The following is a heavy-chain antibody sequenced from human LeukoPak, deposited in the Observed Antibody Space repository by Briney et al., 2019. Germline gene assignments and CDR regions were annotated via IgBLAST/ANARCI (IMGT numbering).Heavy chain of an antibody. CDR1: GFTFSNYN. CDR3: ERDETNGFDS. V-gene: IGHV3-21*01. D-gene: IGHD1-14*01. J-gene: IGHJ5*01. CDR2: INSRSTYI. Sequence: SGGSLRLSCGASGFTFSNYNMNWVRQAPGEGLEWVSSINSRSTYIFYADSVMGRFTISRDNAKNSLFLQMNSLRAEDTAVYYCERDETNGFDSWGQGTLVTVSS.